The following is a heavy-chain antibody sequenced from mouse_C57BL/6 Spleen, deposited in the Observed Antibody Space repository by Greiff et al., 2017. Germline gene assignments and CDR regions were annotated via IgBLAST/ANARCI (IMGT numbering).Heavy chain of an antibody. D-gene: IGHD2-3*01. CDR2: INPNNGGT. CDR3: AREGVYDGYYPSY. CDR1: GYTFTDYY. J-gene: IGHJ3*01. Sequence: VQLQQSGPELVKPGASVKISCKASGYTFTDYYMNWVKQSHGKSLEWIGDINPNNGGTSYNQKFKGKATLTVDKSSSTAYMELRSLTSEDSAVYYCAREGVYDGYYPSYWGQGTLVTVSA. V-gene: IGHV1-26*01.